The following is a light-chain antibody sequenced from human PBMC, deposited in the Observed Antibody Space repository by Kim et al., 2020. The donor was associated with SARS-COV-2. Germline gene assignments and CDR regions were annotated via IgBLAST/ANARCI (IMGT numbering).Light chain of an antibody. J-gene: IGLJ1*01. CDR3: QAWDSSIYV. CDR2: RDN. V-gene: IGLV3-1*01. CDR1: KVVDKY. Sequence: SGSPGQKARITCSGDKVVDKYTSCYQQKPGQSPVVVIFRDNRRPSGIPERFSGSNSGNTATLTISGTQAMDEADYYCQAWDSSIYVFGTGTKVTVL.